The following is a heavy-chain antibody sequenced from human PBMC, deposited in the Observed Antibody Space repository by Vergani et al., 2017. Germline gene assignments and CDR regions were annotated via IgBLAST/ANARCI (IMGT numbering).Heavy chain of an antibody. CDR2: IIPIFGTA. Sequence: QVQLVQSGAEVKKPGSSVKVSCKASGGTFSSYAISWVRQAPGQGLEWMGGIIPIFGTANYAQKFQGRVTITADESTSTAYMELSSLRSEDTAVYYCARDLLYCSGGSCYAPHHYYYYYGMDVWGQGTTVTVSS. CDR1: GGTFSSYA. D-gene: IGHD2-15*01. J-gene: IGHJ6*02. CDR3: ARDLLYCSGGSCYAPHHYYYYYGMDV. V-gene: IGHV1-69*01.